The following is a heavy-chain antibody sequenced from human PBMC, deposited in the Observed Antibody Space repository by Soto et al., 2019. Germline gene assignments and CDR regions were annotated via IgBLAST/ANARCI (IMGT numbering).Heavy chain of an antibody. V-gene: IGHV3-23*01. CDR3: AKSHTTSGWYVTTDY. J-gene: IGHJ4*02. CDR1: GFTFSSYS. Sequence: EVQLLESGGGLVQPGGSLRLSCAASGFTFSSYSMSWVRQAPGKGLEWVSGFRTGGDDATTYYADSVKGRFTISRDNSKNSLYLQMNSLRAEDTALYYCAKSHTTSGWYVTTDYWGQGTRVTVSS. D-gene: IGHD6-19*01. CDR2: FRTGGDDATT.